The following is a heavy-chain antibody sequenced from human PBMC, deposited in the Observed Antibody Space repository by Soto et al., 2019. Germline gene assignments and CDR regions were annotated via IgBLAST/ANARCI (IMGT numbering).Heavy chain of an antibody. CDR1: GFTFSYYY. D-gene: IGHD1-7*01. CDR2: ISSSSSYT. Sequence: PGGSLRLSCAASGFTFSYYYMSWIRQSPGKGLEWVSYISSSSSYTNYADSVKGRFTISRDNAKNSLYLQMNSLRAEDTAVYYCARAPELRLYYFDYWGQGTLVTVSS. CDR3: ARAPELRLYYFDY. V-gene: IGHV3-11*06. J-gene: IGHJ4*02.